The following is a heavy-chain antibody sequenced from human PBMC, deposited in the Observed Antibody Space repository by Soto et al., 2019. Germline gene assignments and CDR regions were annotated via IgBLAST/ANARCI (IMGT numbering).Heavy chain of an antibody. Sequence: PSETLSLTCTVSGGSISSYYWSWIRQPPGKGLEWIGYMYYSGSTNYNPSLKSRVTISVDTSKNQFSLKLSSVTAADTAVYYCARAQTYYYDSSGYYYPPVIDYWGQGTLVTVPQ. CDR2: MYYSGST. CDR1: GGSISSYY. J-gene: IGHJ4*02. CDR3: ARAQTYYYDSSGYYYPPVIDY. V-gene: IGHV4-59*01. D-gene: IGHD3-22*01.